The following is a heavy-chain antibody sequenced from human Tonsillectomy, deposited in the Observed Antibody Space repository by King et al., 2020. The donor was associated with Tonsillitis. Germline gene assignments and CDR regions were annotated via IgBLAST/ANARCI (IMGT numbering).Heavy chain of an antibody. CDR2: IRYDGSNK. Sequence: VQLVESGGGVVQPGGSLRLSCAASGFTFSSYGMHWVRQAPGKGLEWLAFIRYDGSNKYYADSVKGRFTISRDNSKNTLYLQMNSLRAEDTAVYYCANLDIPHGNTQYWGQGTLVTVSS. V-gene: IGHV3-30*02. CDR1: GFTFSSYG. CDR3: ANLDIPHGNTQY. J-gene: IGHJ4*02. D-gene: IGHD1-1*01.